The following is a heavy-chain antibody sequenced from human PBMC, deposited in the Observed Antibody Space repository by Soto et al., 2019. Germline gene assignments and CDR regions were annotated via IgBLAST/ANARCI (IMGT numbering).Heavy chain of an antibody. V-gene: IGHV1-8*01. Sequence: QVQLVQSGAEVKKPGASVKVSCKASVYTFTSYDINWVRQATGQGSEWMGWMNPNSGNTGYVQKFQGRVTMTRNTSISTAYMERSSLRSEDTAVNYCARERSSGWLDYWGQGTVVTVSS. CDR1: VYTFTSYD. J-gene: IGHJ4*02. CDR3: ARERSSGWLDY. D-gene: IGHD6-19*01. CDR2: MNPNSGNT.